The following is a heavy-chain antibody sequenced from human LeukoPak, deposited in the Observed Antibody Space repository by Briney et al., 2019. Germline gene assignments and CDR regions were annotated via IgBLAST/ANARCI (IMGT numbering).Heavy chain of an antibody. CDR3: ATINRDDFWSGYYYSAFDI. Sequence: GASVKVSCKVSGYTLTELSMHWVRQAPGKGLEWMGGFDPEDGETIYAQKFQGRVTMTEDTSTDTAYMELSSLRSEDTAVYYCATINRDDFWSGYYYSAFDIWGQGTMVTVSS. CDR1: GYTLTELS. D-gene: IGHD3-3*01. V-gene: IGHV1-24*01. CDR2: FDPEDGET. J-gene: IGHJ3*02.